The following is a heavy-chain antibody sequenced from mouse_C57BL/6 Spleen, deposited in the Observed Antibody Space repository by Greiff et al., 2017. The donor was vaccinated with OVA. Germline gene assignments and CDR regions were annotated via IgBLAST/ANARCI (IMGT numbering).Heavy chain of an antibody. CDR1: GYTFTSYW. V-gene: IGHV1-55*01. CDR2: IYPGSGST. CDR3: ARWDYYGRSHYAMDY. D-gene: IGHD1-1*01. Sequence: QVQLKQPGAELVKPGASVKMSCKASGYTFTSYWITWVKQRPGQGLEWIGDIYPGSGSTNYNEKFTSKATLTVDTSSSTAYMQLSSLPSEDAAVDYCARWDYYGRSHYAMDYWGQGTSVTGSS. J-gene: IGHJ4*01.